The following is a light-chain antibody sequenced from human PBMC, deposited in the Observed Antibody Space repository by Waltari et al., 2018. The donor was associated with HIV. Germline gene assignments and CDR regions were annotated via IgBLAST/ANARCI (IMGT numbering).Light chain of an antibody. CDR1: QAITNY. CDR2: AAH. Sequence: DSQITQSPSSLSASVVDRVTSTCRSSQAITNYLAWYQQRPGKVPSLLIYAAHSLQSGVPSRFSGSRSGTEFTLTIFNLQPEDVATYYCLKYNSAPWTFGQGTKVEIK. CDR3: LKYNSAPWT. V-gene: IGKV1-27*01. J-gene: IGKJ1*01.